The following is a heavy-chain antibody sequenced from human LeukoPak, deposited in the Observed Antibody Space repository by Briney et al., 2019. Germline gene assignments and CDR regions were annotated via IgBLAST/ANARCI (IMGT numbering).Heavy chain of an antibody. D-gene: IGHD4-17*01. V-gene: IGHV3-33*06. Sequence: GGSLRLSCAASGFTFSSYSMNWVRQAPGKGLEWVAVIWYDGSNKYYADSVKGRFTISRDNSKNTLYLQMNSLRAEDTAVYYCAKAQKDYGDYVIDYWGQGTLVTVSS. CDR3: AKAQKDYGDYVIDY. CDR1: GFTFSSYS. J-gene: IGHJ4*02. CDR2: IWYDGSNK.